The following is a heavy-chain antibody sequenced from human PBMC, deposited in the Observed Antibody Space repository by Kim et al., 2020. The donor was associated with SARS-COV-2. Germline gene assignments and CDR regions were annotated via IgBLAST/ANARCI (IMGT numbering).Heavy chain of an antibody. D-gene: IGHD1-26*01. CDR2: IWYDGSNN. CDR3: ARGRGNYYYYFDY. CDR1: GFTFSSYG. Sequence: GGSLRLSCAASGFTFSSYGMHWVRQAPGKSLEWVAVIWYDGSNNYYADSVKGRFTISRDNSRNTLYLQINSLRAEDTAVYYCARGRGNYYYYFDYWGQGTLVTVSS. V-gene: IGHV3-33*01. J-gene: IGHJ4*02.